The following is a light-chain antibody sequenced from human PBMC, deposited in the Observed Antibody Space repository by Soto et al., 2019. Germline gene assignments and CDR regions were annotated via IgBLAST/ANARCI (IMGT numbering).Light chain of an antibody. Sequence: QSALTQPASVSGSPGQSITISCTGTSSDVGSYNLVSWYQQHPGKAPKLMIYEGSKRPSGVSNRFSGSKSGNTASLTISGXXAXXEADYYCRSYAGSPVVFGGGTKL. V-gene: IGLV2-23*01. CDR2: EGS. CDR3: RSYAGSPVV. CDR1: SSDVGSYNL. J-gene: IGLJ2*01.